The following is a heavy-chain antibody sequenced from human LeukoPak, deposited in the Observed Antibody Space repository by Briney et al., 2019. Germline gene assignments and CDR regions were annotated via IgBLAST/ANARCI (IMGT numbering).Heavy chain of an antibody. D-gene: IGHD2-15*01. CDR1: GFTFSNYA. V-gene: IGHV3-33*01. CDR3: AREADCSGGNCYRGAFDI. CDR2: IWYDGSND. Sequence: GRSLRLSCEAAGFTFSNYAMRWVRQAPGKGLEWVAVIWYDGSNDYYGNSVKGRFTISRDNSKKTLYLQMNSLRAEDTAIYYCAREADCSGGNCYRGAFDIWGQGTMITVCS. J-gene: IGHJ3*02.